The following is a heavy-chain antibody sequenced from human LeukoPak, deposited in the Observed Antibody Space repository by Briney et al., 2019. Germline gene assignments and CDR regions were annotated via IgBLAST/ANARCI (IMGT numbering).Heavy chain of an antibody. V-gene: IGHV3-33*06. D-gene: IGHD5-24*01. Sequence: PGGSLRLSCVSSGFTFSNYGMHWVRQAPGKGLEWVALIWHDGSNKYYGDSVRGRVTISRDNSKNTLYLQMNSLTAEDTGVYYCSKDGDAYIEYYYYYMDVWGKGTTVTVSS. CDR2: IWHDGSNK. CDR1: GFTFSNYG. J-gene: IGHJ6*03. CDR3: SKDGDAYIEYYYYYMDV.